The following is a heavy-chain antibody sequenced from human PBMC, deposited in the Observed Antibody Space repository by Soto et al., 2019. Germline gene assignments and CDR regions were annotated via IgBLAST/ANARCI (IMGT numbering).Heavy chain of an antibody. J-gene: IGHJ6*02. CDR3: AKERIGYCSGGSCYGMDV. CDR2: ISYDGSNK. Sequence: GGSLRLSCAASGFTFSSYGMHWVRQAPGKGLEWVAVISYDGSNKYYADSVKGRFTISRDNSKNTLYLQMNSLRAEDTAVYYCAKERIGYCSGGSCYGMDVWGQGTTVTVSS. D-gene: IGHD2-15*01. CDR1: GFTFSSYG. V-gene: IGHV3-30*18.